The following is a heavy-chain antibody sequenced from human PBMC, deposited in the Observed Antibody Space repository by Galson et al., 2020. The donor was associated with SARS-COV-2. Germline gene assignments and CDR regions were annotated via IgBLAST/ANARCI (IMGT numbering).Heavy chain of an antibody. J-gene: IGHJ4*02. CDR1: GFSFSRYA. CDR3: ARNLEEWELPFPFHY. V-gene: IGHV3-30*07. CDR2: MSDDGTNA. D-gene: IGHD1-26*01. Sequence: GESLKISCAASGFSFSRYAMHWVRQAPGKGLEWVAVMSDDGTNAYYADSVKGRFTISRDNSKNTLFLQMNSLRAEDTAVYYCARNLEEWELPFPFHYWGQGTLLTVSS.